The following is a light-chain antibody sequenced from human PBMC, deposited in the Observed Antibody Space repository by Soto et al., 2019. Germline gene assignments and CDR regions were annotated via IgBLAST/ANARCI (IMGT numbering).Light chain of an antibody. CDR1: QSIASD. Sequence: EIVLTQSPDTLTLSPGERATLSCRASQSIASDLAWYQQKPGQAPRLLMYASSNRAAAIPARFSGSGSGTDFTLTISSLEPEDFAVYYCQQRASWPLTFGGGTKVEIK. V-gene: IGKV3-11*01. J-gene: IGKJ4*01. CDR2: ASS. CDR3: QQRASWPLT.